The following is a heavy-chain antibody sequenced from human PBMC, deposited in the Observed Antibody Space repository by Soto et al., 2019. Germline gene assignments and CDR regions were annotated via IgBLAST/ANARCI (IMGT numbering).Heavy chain of an antibody. CDR2: IKHSGST. CDR1: GVSFSGYY. Sequence: QVQLQQWGAGLLKPSETLSLTCAVYGVSFSGYYWSWIRQPPGKGLEWIGEIKHSGSTNYNPSLKSRVTISVDTSKNLFSLKLSSVTAADTAVYYCASRSSSWYRGVDYWGQGTLVTVSS. CDR3: ASRSSSWYRGVDY. D-gene: IGHD6-13*01. V-gene: IGHV4-34*01. J-gene: IGHJ4*02.